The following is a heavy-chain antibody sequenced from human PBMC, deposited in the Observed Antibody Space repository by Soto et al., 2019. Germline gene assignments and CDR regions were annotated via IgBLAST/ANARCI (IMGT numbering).Heavy chain of an antibody. CDR2: ISGSGGST. J-gene: IGHJ6*02. CDR3: AKALRGSREDYYGMDV. Sequence: PVGSLRLSCAASGFTFSRYAMSWVRQAPWKGLEWVSAISGSGGSTYYADSVKGRFTISRDNSKNTLYLQMNSLRAEDTAVYYCAKALRGSREDYYGMDVWGQGTTVTVSS. D-gene: IGHD6-13*01. V-gene: IGHV3-23*01. CDR1: GFTFSRYA.